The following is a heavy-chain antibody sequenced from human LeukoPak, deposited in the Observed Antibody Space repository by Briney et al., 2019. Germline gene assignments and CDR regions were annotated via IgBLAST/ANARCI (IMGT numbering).Heavy chain of an antibody. D-gene: IGHD5-12*01. Sequence: SATLSLTCTVSGGSISRTSYYWDWIRQPPGKGLEWIGNVFDSGSTHYNPSLKSRVTISVATSKNQSSLRLSSVTAADTAVYYCARPTRPGHSGYENAFDIWGQGTMVTVSS. CDR2: VFDSGST. J-gene: IGHJ3*02. CDR1: GGSISRTSYY. CDR3: ARPTRPGHSGYENAFDI. V-gene: IGHV4-39*01.